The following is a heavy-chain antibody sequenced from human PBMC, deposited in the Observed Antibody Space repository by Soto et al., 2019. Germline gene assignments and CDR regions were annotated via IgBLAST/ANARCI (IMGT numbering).Heavy chain of an antibody. CDR2: IWYDGSNT. Sequence: QVQLVESGGGVVQPGRSLRLSCAASGFNFNNYGMHWVRQAPGKGLEWVAVIWYDGSNTYYADSVKGRFTISRDNSKNMLYLQMKNLKAEDTVVDYCATVVLGRGLYFDYWGQWTLVNVSS. CDR3: ATVVLGRGLYFDY. D-gene: IGHD2-15*01. V-gene: IGHV3-33*01. CDR1: GFNFNNYG. J-gene: IGHJ4*02.